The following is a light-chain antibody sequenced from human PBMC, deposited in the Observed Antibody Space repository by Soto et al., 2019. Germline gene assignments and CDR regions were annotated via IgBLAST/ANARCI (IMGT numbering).Light chain of an antibody. CDR3: QQTSTFPLT. Sequence: DIQMTQSPSSVSASVGDSVTSTCRASQGITSWVAWYQHKPGRAPKLLIYAASRLQSGVPSRFSGSESGTDFTLTISSLHPEDFGTYYCQQTSTFPLTLGGGTKVEIK. CDR1: QGITSW. V-gene: IGKV1-12*01. J-gene: IGKJ4*01. CDR2: AAS.